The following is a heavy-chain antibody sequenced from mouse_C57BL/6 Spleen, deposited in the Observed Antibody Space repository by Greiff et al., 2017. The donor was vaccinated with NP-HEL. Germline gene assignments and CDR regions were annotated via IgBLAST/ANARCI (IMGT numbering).Heavy chain of an antibody. CDR1: GYTFTSYW. V-gene: IGHV1-72*01. CDR3: VPYCYDGEYYFDY. CDR2: IDPNSGGT. J-gene: IGHJ2*01. D-gene: IGHD2-12*01. Sequence: QVQLQQPGAELVKPGASVKLSCKASGYTFTSYWMHWVKQRPGRGLEWIGRIDPNSGGTKYNEKFKSKATLTVDKPSSTAYMQLSCLTSEDSAVYYCVPYCYDGEYYFDYWGQGTTLTVSS.